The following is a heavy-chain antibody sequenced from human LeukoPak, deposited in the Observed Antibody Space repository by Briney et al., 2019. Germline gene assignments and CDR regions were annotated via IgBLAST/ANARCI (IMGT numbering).Heavy chain of an antibody. J-gene: IGHJ6*03. CDR2: MYDRGST. Sequence: SETLSLTCTVYGGSLSSYYWSWIRQPPGKGREWVGYMYDRGSTNYNPSPRSGGTISVEMSKKQGSLKLSSVTAADTAVYYCARDRVGQQLVGRKYYYYYMDVWGKGTTVTISS. CDR3: ARDRVGQQLVGRKYYYYYMDV. D-gene: IGHD6-13*01. V-gene: IGHV4-59*01. CDR1: GGSLSSYY.